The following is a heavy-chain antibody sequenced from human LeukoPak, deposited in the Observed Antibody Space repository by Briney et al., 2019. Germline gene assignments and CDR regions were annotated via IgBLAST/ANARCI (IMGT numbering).Heavy chain of an antibody. D-gene: IGHD3-10*01. J-gene: IGHJ3*02. Sequence: ASVKVSCKASGYTFTGYYMHWVRQAPGQGLGWMGWINPNSGGTNYAQKFQGRVTMTRDTSISTAYMELSSLRSEDTAVYYCATGSEGTMVRGVPDAFDIWGQGTMVTVSS. CDR2: INPNSGGT. CDR1: GYTFTGYY. V-gene: IGHV1-2*02. CDR3: ATGSEGTMVRGVPDAFDI.